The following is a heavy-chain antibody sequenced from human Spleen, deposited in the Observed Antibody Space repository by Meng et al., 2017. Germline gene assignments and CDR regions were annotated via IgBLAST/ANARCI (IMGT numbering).Heavy chain of an antibody. CDR2: IKQDGSEK. J-gene: IGHJ3*02. Sequence: GESLKISCAASGFTFSSYWMSWVRQALGKGLEWVANIKQDGSEKYYVDSVKGRFTISRDNAKNSLYLQMNSLRAEDTAVYYCARDFSSDPSWIQLWGLEWRWLQSDAFDIWGQGTMVTVSS. D-gene: IGHD5-18*01. V-gene: IGHV3-7*01. CDR1: GFTFSSYW. CDR3: ARDFSSDPSWIQLWGLEWRWLQSDAFDI.